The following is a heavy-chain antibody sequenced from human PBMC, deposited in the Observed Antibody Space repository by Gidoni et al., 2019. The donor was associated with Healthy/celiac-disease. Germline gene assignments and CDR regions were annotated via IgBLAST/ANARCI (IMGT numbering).Heavy chain of an antibody. CDR2: LSNDGDNK. D-gene: IGHD6-19*01. V-gene: IGHV3-30-3*01. Sequence: QVQLVESGGGVVQPGRSLRLSCAAPGFTFSSYVMHWVPQAPGKGLEWVAVLSNDGDNKYYADSVKGRFTISRDNSKNTLYLQMNSLRAEDTAVYYCARDLKDTSGWLYNWFDPWGQGTLVTVSS. J-gene: IGHJ5*02. CDR3: ARDLKDTSGWLYNWFDP. CDR1: GFTFSSYV.